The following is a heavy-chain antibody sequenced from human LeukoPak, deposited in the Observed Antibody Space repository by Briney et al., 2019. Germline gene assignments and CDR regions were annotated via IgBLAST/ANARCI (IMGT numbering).Heavy chain of an antibody. V-gene: IGHV4-39*01. CDR1: GGSISSGGYS. Sequence: PSETLSLTCAVSGGSISSGGYSWGWIRQPPGKGLEWIGSIYYSGSTYYNPSLKSRVTISVDTSKNQFSLKLSSVTAADTAVYYCARPQHSGYDSLVADGNAFDIWGQGTMVTVSS. CDR3: ARPQHSGYDSLVADGNAFDI. D-gene: IGHD5-12*01. CDR2: IYYSGST. J-gene: IGHJ3*02.